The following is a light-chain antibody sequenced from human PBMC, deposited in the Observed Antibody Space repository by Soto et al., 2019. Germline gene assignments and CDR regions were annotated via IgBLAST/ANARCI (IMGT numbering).Light chain of an antibody. Sequence: QLVLTQPRSVSGSPGQSVTISCTGTSSDVGGYNYVSWYQQHPGKAPKLMIYEVSRRPSGIPDRFSGSKSGNTASLTISGLQAEDEADYYCCSYAGSYVFGTGTKLTVL. V-gene: IGLV2-11*01. CDR3: CSYAGSYV. J-gene: IGLJ1*01. CDR2: EVS. CDR1: SSDVGGYNY.